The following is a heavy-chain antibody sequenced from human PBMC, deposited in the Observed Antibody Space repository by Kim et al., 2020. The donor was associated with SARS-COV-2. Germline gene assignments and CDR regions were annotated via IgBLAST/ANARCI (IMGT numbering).Heavy chain of an antibody. CDR1: GFTFSNYW. Sequence: GGSLRLSCAASGFTFSNYWMTWVRQDPGKGLEWVANIKQHGSEIYYVDSVKGRFTISRDDAKNSLYLQMNSLRAEDTALYYCARSNAMDVWGQGTTVTVSS. CDR3: ARSNAMDV. J-gene: IGHJ6*02. V-gene: IGHV3-7*03. CDR2: IKQHGSEI.